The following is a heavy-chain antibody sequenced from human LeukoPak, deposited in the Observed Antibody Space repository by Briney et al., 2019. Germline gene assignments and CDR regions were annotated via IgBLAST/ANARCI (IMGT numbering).Heavy chain of an antibody. CDR1: GFAFRNFW. CDR2: TKQDGSGK. J-gene: IGHJ3*02. D-gene: IGHD5-12*01. CDR3: ARDPNIVATITLRAFDM. Sequence: GGSLRLSCAASGFAFRNFWMSWVRQAPGKGLELVANTKQDGSGKYYVDSVEGRFTVSRDNAKNSLYLQMNSLRAEDTAIYYCARDPNIVATITLRAFDMWGQGTMVTVSS. V-gene: IGHV3-7*03.